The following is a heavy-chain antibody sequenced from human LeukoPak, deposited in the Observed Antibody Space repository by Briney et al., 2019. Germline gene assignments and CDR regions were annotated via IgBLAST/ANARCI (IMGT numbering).Heavy chain of an antibody. V-gene: IGHV1-69*13. D-gene: IGHD3-16*01. CDR1: GNSISNYA. Sequence: SVKVSCKASGNSISNYAVSWVRQAPGQGFEWMGGIIPIFGTADYAQKFQGRVTITADQSASTTYMALSSLKSEDTATYYCTTRACHAGGCSSSFYYYYGLHFWGQGTTVSVSS. CDR2: IIPIFGTA. J-gene: IGHJ6*02. CDR3: TTRACHAGGCSSSFYYYYGLHF.